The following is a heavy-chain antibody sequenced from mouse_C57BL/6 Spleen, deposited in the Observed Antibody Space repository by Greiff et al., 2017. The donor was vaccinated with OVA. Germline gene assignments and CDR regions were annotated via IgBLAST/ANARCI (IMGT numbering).Heavy chain of an antibody. J-gene: IGHJ2*01. CDR3: ARTIYDGSSSSY. CDR1: GYTFTSYW. V-gene: IGHV1-55*01. Sequence: QVQLQQPGAELVKPGASVKMSCKASGYTFTSYWITWVKQRPGQGLAWIGDIYPGSGSTNYKEKFKSKATLTVDTSSSTAYMQLSSLTSEDSAVYYCARTIYDGSSSSYWGQGTTLTVSS. D-gene: IGHD1-1*01. CDR2: IYPGSGST.